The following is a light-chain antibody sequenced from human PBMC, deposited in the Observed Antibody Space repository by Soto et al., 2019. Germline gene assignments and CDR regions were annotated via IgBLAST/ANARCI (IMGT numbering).Light chain of an antibody. Sequence: QSVLTQPPSASGSPGRSVTISCTGTSSDVGGYDYVSWFQQHPGKAPKLIIYEVTKRPSGVPARFSASKSGNTASLTVSGLQAEDEADYYCSSFVAGNNYWVFGGGTKVTVL. V-gene: IGLV2-8*01. CDR3: SSFVAGNNYWV. J-gene: IGLJ3*02. CDR1: SSDVGGYDY. CDR2: EVT.